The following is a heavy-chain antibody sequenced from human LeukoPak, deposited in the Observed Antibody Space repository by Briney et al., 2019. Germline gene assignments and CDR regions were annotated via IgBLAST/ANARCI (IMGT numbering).Heavy chain of an antibody. Sequence: SETLPLTCTASGGAISGYYWSWIRQPAGKGLEWLGRVYSSGSTKYNPSLESRVTMSVDTSKNQFSLKLNFVTAADTAVYYCARVGSGYDFFDYWGQGTLVTVSS. D-gene: IGHD3/OR15-3a*01. CDR2: VYSSGST. V-gene: IGHV4-4*07. CDR1: GGAISGYY. J-gene: IGHJ4*02. CDR3: ARVGSGYDFFDY.